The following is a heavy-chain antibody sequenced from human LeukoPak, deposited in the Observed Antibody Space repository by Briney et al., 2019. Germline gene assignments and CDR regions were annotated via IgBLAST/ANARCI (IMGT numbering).Heavy chain of an antibody. CDR1: GFTVSSNY. J-gene: IGHJ4*02. D-gene: IGHD5-18*01. V-gene: IGHV3-23*01. CDR3: AKEQFGSTSMDTFDY. Sequence: PGGSLRLSCAASGFTVSSNYMSWVRQAPGKGLEWVSTIDSSGDRTHYADSVKGRFTISRDSSKNTVYLQMDSLRVEDTAIYYCAKEQFGSTSMDTFDYWGQGTLVIVPS. CDR2: IDSSGDRT.